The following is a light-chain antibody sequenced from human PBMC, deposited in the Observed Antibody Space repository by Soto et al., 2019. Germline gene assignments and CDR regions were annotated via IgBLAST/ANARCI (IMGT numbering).Light chain of an antibody. V-gene: IGKV1-39*01. CDR2: AAS. CDR1: QSISSY. Sequence: DIQMTQSPSSLSASVGDRVTITCRASQSISSYLKWYQQKSGKAPKLLLYAASSLQSGVPSRFSGSGSGTDFTLTISSLEPGDFATYYCQHSHTTPCTFGPGTKVDIK. CDR3: QHSHTTPCT. J-gene: IGKJ3*01.